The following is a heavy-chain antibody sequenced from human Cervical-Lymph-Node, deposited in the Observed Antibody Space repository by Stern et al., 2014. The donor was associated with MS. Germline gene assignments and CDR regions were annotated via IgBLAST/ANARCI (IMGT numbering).Heavy chain of an antibody. CDR3: ARDLGGYYYYYGMDV. D-gene: IGHD3-10*01. CDR1: GFTFSSYA. J-gene: IGHJ6*02. V-gene: IGHV3-64*01. CDR2: ISSNGGST. Sequence: EVQLVESGGGLVQPGGSLRLSCAASGFTFSSYAIHWVRQAPGKGLEYVSGISSNGGSTYYANSVKGRFTISRDNSKNTLYLQMGSLRAEDMAVYYCARDLGGYYYYYGMDVWGQGTTVTVSS.